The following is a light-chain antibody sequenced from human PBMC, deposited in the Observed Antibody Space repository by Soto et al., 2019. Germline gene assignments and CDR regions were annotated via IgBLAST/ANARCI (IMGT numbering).Light chain of an antibody. CDR3: QHFDDSLT. CDR1: QSVDSST. CDR2: GAS. J-gene: IGKJ4*01. V-gene: IGKV3-20*01. Sequence: EVVLTQSPGTLSLSPGERGTLSCRASQSVDSSTLAWYQQKPGQAPRLLISGASKRATGTPDRFSGSGSGTDFTLTISRLEPEDCAVYYCQHFDDSLTFGGGTKVEIK.